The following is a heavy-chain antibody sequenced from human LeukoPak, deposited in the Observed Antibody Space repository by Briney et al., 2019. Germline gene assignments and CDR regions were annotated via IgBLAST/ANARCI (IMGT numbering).Heavy chain of an antibody. CDR2: IYFSGSP. J-gene: IGHJ4*02. CDR3: ARDTRSYDTSGYYYFDY. D-gene: IGHD3-22*01. CDR1: GASMRSYY. V-gene: IGHV4-59*01. Sequence: SGTLSLTCSVSGASMRSYYWNWIRQTPGKGLVWVGSIYFSGSPNYNPSLRSRLSISLETSKSQFSLRLSSVTAADTAVYYCARDTRSYDTSGYYYFDYWGQGTLVTVSS.